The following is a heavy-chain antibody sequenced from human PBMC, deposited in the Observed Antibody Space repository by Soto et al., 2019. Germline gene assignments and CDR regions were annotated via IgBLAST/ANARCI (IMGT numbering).Heavy chain of an antibody. CDR1: GGSISSYY. CDR3: ARRIPELKYYYYYMDV. Sequence: SETLSLTCTVSGGSISSYYWSWIRQPPGKGLEWIGYIYYSGSTNYNPSLKSRVTISVDTSKNQFSLKLSSVTAADTAVYYCARRIPELKYYYYYMDVWGKGTTVTVSS. D-gene: IGHD1-7*01. J-gene: IGHJ6*03. V-gene: IGHV4-59*01. CDR2: IYYSGST.